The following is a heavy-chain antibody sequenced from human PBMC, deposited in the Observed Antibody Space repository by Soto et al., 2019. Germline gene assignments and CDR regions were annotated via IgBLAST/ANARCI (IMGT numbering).Heavy chain of an antibody. V-gene: IGHV3-7*01. CDR2: IAQDGSQT. CDR3: ATMPRGSPDDY. J-gene: IGHJ4*02. CDR1: GFAFTTYW. D-gene: IGHD2-2*01. Sequence: EAQLVESGGGLVQPGGSLRLSCAASGFAFTTYWMGWVRQAPGRGLECLANIAQDGSQTYYVDSVKGRFTISRDNAKNSLYLQMNSLRAEDTAVYYCATMPRGSPDDYWGLGTLVTVSS.